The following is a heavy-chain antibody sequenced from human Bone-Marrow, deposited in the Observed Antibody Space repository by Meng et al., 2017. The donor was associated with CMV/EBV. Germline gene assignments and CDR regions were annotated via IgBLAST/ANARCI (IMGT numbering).Heavy chain of an antibody. CDR2: IYSGGST. D-gene: IGHD2-2*02. J-gene: IGHJ6*02. V-gene: IGHV3-53*01. CDR1: GFTVSSNY. Sequence: GESLKISCAASGFTVSSNYMSWVRQAPGKGLEWVSVIYSGGSTYYADSVKGRFTISRDNSKNTLYLQMNSLRAEDTAVYYCARAQGGYCSSTSCYTYYYGMDVWGQGTTVTVSS. CDR3: ARAQGGYCSSTSCYTYYYGMDV.